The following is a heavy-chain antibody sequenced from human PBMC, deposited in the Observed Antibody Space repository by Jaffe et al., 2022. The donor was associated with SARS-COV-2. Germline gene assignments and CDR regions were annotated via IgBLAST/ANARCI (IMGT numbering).Heavy chain of an antibody. Sequence: QVQLVESGGGVVQPGRSLRLSCAASGFTFSSYAMHWVRQAPGKGLEWVAVISYDGSNKYYADSVKGRFTISRDNSKNTLYLQMNSLRAEDTAVYYCARGLGGYCSGGSCYAGMDVWGQGTTVTVSS. CDR2: ISYDGSNK. J-gene: IGHJ6*02. CDR1: GFTFSSYA. D-gene: IGHD2-15*01. CDR3: ARGLGGYCSGGSCYAGMDV. V-gene: IGHV3-30-3*01.